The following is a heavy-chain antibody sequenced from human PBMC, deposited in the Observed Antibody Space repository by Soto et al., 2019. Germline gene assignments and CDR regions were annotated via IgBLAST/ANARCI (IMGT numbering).Heavy chain of an antibody. V-gene: IGHV4-59*04. D-gene: IGHD3-22*01. CDR3: ASQHYYDSSGYYVVY. Sequence: SETLSLTCTVSGGSISSYYWSWIRQHPGKGLEWIGNIHYSGSTYYDSSLKSRVTISVDTSKNQFSLKLSSVTAADTAVYYCASQHYYDSSGYYVVYWGQGTLVTVSS. J-gene: IGHJ4*02. CDR2: IHYSGST. CDR1: GGSISSYY.